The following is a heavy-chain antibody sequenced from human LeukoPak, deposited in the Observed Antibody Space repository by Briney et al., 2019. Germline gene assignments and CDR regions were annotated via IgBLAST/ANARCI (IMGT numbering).Heavy chain of an antibody. Sequence: ASVNVSCKASGYTSTSYDINWVRQATGQGLEWMGWMNPNNSNTTYAQKFQGRVTMTRNTSITTAYMELSSLRSEDTAVYYCARVGITELDYWGQGTLVTVSS. V-gene: IGHV1-8*01. CDR2: MNPNNSNT. CDR3: ARVGITELDY. D-gene: IGHD1-14*01. CDR1: GYTSTSYD. J-gene: IGHJ4*02.